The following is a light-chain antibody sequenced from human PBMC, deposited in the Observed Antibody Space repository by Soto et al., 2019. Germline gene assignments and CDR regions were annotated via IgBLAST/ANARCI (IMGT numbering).Light chain of an antibody. CDR3: SSYGGSNNVV. V-gene: IGLV1-40*01. CDR1: SSNLGAGYD. CDR2: GNR. Sequence: QSVLTQPPSVSGAPGQRVTLSCTGNSSNLGAGYDVHWYQQLPGAAPKLVIFGNRNRPSGVPERFSGSKSGTSASLAITGLQAEDEADYYCSSYGGSNNVVFGGGTKLTVL. J-gene: IGLJ2*01.